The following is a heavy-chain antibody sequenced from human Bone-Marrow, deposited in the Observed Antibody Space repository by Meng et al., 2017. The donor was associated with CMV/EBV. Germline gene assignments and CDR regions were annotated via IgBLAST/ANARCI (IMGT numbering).Heavy chain of an antibody. V-gene: IGHV1-2*02. CDR2: INPNSGGT. D-gene: IGHD1-26*01. Sequence: ASVKVSCKASGYTFTGYYMNWVRQAPGQGLEWMGWINPNSGGTNYAQKFQGRVTMTRDTSISTAYMELSRLRSDDTAVYYCARDQSGSYFYWGQGTLVTVSS. J-gene: IGHJ4*02. CDR1: GYTFTGYY. CDR3: ARDQSGSYFY.